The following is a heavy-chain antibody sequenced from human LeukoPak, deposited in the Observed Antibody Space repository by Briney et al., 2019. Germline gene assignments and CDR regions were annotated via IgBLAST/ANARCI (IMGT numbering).Heavy chain of an antibody. CDR2: INPNSGGT. CDR1: GYTFTGYD. Sequence: ASVKVSCKASGYTFTGYDINWVRQAPGQGLEWMGRINPNSGGTNYAQKFQGRVTMTRDTSISIAYMELSRLRSDDTAVYYCARVDRYDMDVWGQGTTVTVSS. J-gene: IGHJ6*02. V-gene: IGHV1-2*06. CDR3: ARVDRYDMDV.